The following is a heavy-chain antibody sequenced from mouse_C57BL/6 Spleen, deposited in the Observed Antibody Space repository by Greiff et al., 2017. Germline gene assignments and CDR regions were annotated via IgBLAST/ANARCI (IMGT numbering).Heavy chain of an antibody. Sequence: EVKVVESGAELVRPGASVKLSCTASGFNIKDDYMHWVKQRPEQGLEWIGWIDPENGDTEYASKFQGKATLTTDTSSNTAYLQLSSLPSEDTDVYYCTTRSGHYAMDYWGQGTSVTVSS. CDR1: GFNIKDDY. CDR3: TTRSGHYAMDY. J-gene: IGHJ4*01. D-gene: IGHD3-2*02. V-gene: IGHV14-4*01. CDR2: IDPENGDT.